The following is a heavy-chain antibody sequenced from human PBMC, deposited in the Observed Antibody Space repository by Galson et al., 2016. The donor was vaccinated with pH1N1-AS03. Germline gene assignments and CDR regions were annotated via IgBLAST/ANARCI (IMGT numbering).Heavy chain of an antibody. J-gene: IGHJ2*01. D-gene: IGHD1-1*01. Sequence: SLRLSCAASGFTFSGSGMHWVRQAPGKGLEWVAQIRHDGSQPHYGGSVKGRFTISRDNFKKTLYLQMDGLRNDDTAKYYCARDETPTRDQGLWFFGLWGRGSLVTVSS. CDR1: GFTFSGSG. CDR2: IRHDGSQP. V-gene: IGHV3-33*08. CDR3: ARDETPTRDQGLWFFGL.